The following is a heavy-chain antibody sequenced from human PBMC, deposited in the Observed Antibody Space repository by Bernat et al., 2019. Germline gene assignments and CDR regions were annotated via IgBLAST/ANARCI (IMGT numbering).Heavy chain of an antibody. CDR2: IRNKANNHAA. J-gene: IGHJ3*02. Sequence: EVQLVESGGTLVQPGGSLRLSCAASGFIFSNYYMDWVRQAPGKGLEWVARIRNKANNHAAEYAASMKGRLTITRDDSNNALYLQMNSRRPEDTAVYFCVQEGVGGAFDIWGQGTMVTVSS. CDR3: VQEGVGGAFDI. D-gene: IGHD3-3*01. V-gene: IGHV3-72*01. CDR1: GFIFSNYY.